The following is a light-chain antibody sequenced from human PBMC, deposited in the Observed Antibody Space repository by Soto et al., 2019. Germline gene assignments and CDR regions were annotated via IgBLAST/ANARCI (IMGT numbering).Light chain of an antibody. CDR2: DSS. V-gene: IGKV3-20*01. Sequence: DIVMTQSQDSLAVSLCERATMNCRASQSLSSNFLAWYQQKPGQPPRLLIYDSSTRATGFPDRFSGSGSGTDFTLTIIRLETEDFAVYYCQQYDISTWTFGQGTKVDIK. J-gene: IGKJ1*01. CDR1: QSLSSNF. CDR3: QQYDISTWT.